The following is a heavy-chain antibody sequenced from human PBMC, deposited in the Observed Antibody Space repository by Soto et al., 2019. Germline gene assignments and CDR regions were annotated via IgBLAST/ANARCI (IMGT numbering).Heavy chain of an antibody. Sequence: QVQLVESGGGVVQPGRSLRLSCAASGFTFSSYGMHWVRQAPGKGLEWVAVISYDGSNKYYADSVKGRFTISRDNSKNTLYLQMNSLRAEDTAVYYWAKGYRPLGIYYYYGMDVWGQGTTVTVSS. CDR1: GFTFSSYG. CDR3: AKGYRPLGIYYYYGMDV. D-gene: IGHD7-27*01. CDR2: ISYDGSNK. V-gene: IGHV3-30*18. J-gene: IGHJ6*02.